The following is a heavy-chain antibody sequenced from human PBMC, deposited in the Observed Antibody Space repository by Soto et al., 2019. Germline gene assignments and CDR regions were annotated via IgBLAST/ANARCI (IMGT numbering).Heavy chain of an antibody. D-gene: IGHD3-10*01. CDR1: GYTLSNYG. CDR2: ISAYNGDI. J-gene: IGHJ4*02. V-gene: IGHV1-18*01. CDR3: ARDYGAGNYRFDS. Sequence: QVPLVQAGAEVKKPGASVKVSCEASGYTLSNYGVSWVRQAPGQGLEWMGWISAYNGDINYAQKIQGRVTMTTDTSTNTAYMELRSLRPDATAMYYCARDYGAGNYRFDSWGQGTLVAVPS.